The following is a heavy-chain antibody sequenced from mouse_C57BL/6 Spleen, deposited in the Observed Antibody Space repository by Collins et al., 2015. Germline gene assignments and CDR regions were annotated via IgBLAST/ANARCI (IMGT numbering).Heavy chain of an antibody. CDR2: IDSANGNT. CDR3: ARGGDYVDYAMDY. Sequence: EVQLQQSVAELVRPGASVKLSCTASGFNIKNTDMHWVKQRPEKGLEWIGRIDSANGNTKYVPKFQGKATITADTSSNTAYMQLSSLTSEDTAIYYCARGGDYVDYAMDYWGQGTSVTVSS. J-gene: IGHJ4*01. D-gene: IGHD2-13*01. V-gene: IGHV14-3*01. CDR1: GFNIKNTD.